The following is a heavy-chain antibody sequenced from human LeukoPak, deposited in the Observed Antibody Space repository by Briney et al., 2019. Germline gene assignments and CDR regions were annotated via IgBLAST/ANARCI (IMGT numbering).Heavy chain of an antibody. CDR1: GFTFSSYG. CDR3: ANLLASYSDYDFDY. J-gene: IGHJ4*02. V-gene: IGHV3-30*18. D-gene: IGHD4-11*01. CDR2: ISYDGSNK. Sequence: PGGSLRLSCAASGFTFSSYGMHWVRQAPGKGLEWVAVISYDGSNKYYADSVKGRFTISRDNSKDTLYLQMNSLRAEDTAVYYCANLLASYSDYDFDYWGQGTLVTVSS.